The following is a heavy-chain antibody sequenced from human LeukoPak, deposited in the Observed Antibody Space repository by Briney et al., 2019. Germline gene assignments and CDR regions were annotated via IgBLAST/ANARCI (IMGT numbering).Heavy chain of an antibody. D-gene: IGHD3-10*01. J-gene: IGHJ2*01. Sequence: ASVKVSCKAFGYTFTSYGIHWVRQAPGQGLDWMGWINTNTGNPTYAQGFTGRFVFSLDTSVSTAYLQISSLKAEDTAVYYCARERVHRDDNWYFDLWGRGTLVTVSS. V-gene: IGHV7-4-1*02. CDR2: INTNTGNP. CDR1: GYTFTSYG. CDR3: ARERVHRDDNWYFDL.